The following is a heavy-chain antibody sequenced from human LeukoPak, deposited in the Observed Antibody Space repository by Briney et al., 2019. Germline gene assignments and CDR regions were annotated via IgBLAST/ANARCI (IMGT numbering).Heavy chain of an antibody. CDR3: ARDHTFYYYGSGSYYSGFDY. J-gene: IGHJ4*02. CDR2: ISYDGSSK. Sequence: GGSLRLSCAASGFTFSTYAMHWVRQAPGKGLEWVAVISYDGSSKYYADPVKGRFTISRDNSKNTLYLQMNSLRAEDTAVYYCARDHTFYYYGSGSYYSGFDYWGQGTLVTVSS. V-gene: IGHV3-30*04. CDR1: GFTFSTYA. D-gene: IGHD3-10*01.